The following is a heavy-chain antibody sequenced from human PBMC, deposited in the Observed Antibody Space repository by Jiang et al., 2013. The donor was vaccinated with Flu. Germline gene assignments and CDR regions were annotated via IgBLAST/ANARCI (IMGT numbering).Heavy chain of an antibody. D-gene: IGHD2-15*01. Sequence: VQLLESGGGLVQPGGSLRLSCAASGFTFSSYAMSWVRQAPGKGLEWVSAISGSGGSTYYADSVKGRFTISRDNSKNTLYLQMNSLRAEDTAVYYCAKGQERYCSGGSCYPGRFDYWGQGTLVTVSS. CDR3: AKGQERYCSGGSCYPGRFDY. CDR2: ISGSGGST. V-gene: IGHV3-23*01. CDR1: GFTFSSYA. J-gene: IGHJ4*02.